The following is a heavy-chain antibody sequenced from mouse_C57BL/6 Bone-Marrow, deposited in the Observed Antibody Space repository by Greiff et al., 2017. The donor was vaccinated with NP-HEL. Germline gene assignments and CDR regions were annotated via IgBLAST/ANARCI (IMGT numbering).Heavy chain of an antibody. J-gene: IGHJ2*01. Sequence: QVQLQQPGAELVMPGASVKLSCKASGYTFTSYWMHWVKQRPGQGLEWIGEIDPSDSYTNYIQKFKGKSTLTVDKSSSTAYMQLSSLTSEDSAVYYCAREGLITTVVATIWGYYFDYWGQGTTLTVSS. D-gene: IGHD1-1*01. CDR1: GYTFTSYW. CDR2: IDPSDSYT. V-gene: IGHV1-69*01. CDR3: AREGLITTVVATIWGYYFDY.